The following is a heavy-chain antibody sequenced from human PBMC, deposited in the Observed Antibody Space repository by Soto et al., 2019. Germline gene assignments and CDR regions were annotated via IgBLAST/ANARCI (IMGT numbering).Heavy chain of an antibody. CDR3: ARDRDDYGSGNYYNRIYF. CDR1: GGIFSTYA. D-gene: IGHD3-10*01. V-gene: IGHV1-69*01. J-gene: IGHJ4*02. Sequence: QVQLVQSGAEVKKPGSSVKVSCKASGGIFSTYAISWLRQAPGQGREWMGGIIPIFGTPNYAQKFQGRVTITADESTSTAYMELSRLRSEDTDVYYCARDRDDYGSGNYYNRIYFWGQGTLVTVSS. CDR2: IIPIFGTP.